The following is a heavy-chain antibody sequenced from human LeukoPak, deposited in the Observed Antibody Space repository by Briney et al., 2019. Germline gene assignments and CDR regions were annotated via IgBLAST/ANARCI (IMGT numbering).Heavy chain of an antibody. V-gene: IGHV1-69*01. CDR2: IIPIFGTA. CDR3: ATPVRSSGYQLTYYYYGMDV. Sequence: SVKVSCEASGGTFSSYAISWVRQAPGQGLEWMGGIIPIFGTANYAQKFQGRVTITADESTSTAYMELSSLRSEDTAVYYCATPVRSSGYQLTYYYYGMDVWGQGTTVTVSS. D-gene: IGHD3-22*01. CDR1: GGTFSSYA. J-gene: IGHJ6*02.